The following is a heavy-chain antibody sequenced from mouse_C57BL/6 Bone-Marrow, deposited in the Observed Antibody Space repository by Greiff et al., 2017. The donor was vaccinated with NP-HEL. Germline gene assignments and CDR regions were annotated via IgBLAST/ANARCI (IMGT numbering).Heavy chain of an antibody. D-gene: IGHD1-1*01. CDR3: TPYYYGPFDY. J-gene: IGHJ2*01. CDR1: GFNIKDDY. CDR2: IDPENGDT. V-gene: IGHV14-4*01. Sequence: VQLQQSGAELVRPGASVKLSCTASGFNIKDDYMHWVKRRPEQGLEWIGWIDPENGDTEYASKFQGKATITADTSSNTAYLQLSSLTSEDTAVYYCTPYYYGPFDYWGQGTTLTVSS.